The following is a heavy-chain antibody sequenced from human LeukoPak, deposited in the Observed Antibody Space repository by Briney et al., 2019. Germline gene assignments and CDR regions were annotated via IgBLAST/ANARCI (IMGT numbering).Heavy chain of an antibody. CDR3: ARVGITMIVVL. Sequence: PSETLSLTCTVSGGSISSGSYYWRWIRQPAGKGLEWIGRIYTSGSTNYNPSLKDRATISVDKSKNQFSLKLSSVTAADTAVYYCARVGITMIVVLWGQGTLVTVSS. V-gene: IGHV4-61*02. CDR1: GGSISSGSYY. D-gene: IGHD3-22*01. CDR2: IYTSGST. J-gene: IGHJ4*02.